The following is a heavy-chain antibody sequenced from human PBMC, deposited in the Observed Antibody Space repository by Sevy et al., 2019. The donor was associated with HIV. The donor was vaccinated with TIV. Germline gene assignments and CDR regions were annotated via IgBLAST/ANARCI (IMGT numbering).Heavy chain of an antibody. V-gene: IGHV4-31*03. CDR3: ARDPFRQSAAYCGSDCYSP. J-gene: IGHJ5*02. CDR2: IYYSGST. D-gene: IGHD2-21*02. CDR1: GGSISSGGYY. Sequence: SETLSLTCTVSGGSISSGGYYWSWIRQHPGKGLEWIGYIYYSGSTYYNPSLKSRVTISVDTSKNQLSLKLSSVTAADTAVYYCARDPFRQSAAYCGSDCYSPWGQGTLVTVSS.